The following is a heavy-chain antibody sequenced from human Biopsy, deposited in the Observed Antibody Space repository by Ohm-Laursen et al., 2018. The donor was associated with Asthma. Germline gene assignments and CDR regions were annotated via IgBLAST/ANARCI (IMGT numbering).Heavy chain of an antibody. CDR2: ISVYNGNT. J-gene: IGHJ6*02. Sequence: ASVKVSCKTSGYTFNSADITWVRQAPGQGLEWMGWISVYNGNTKVAQKLQDRVTMTTNTSTSTAYMELRSLRSDDTAVYFCARAVDYSHYYGIDVWGQGTTVTVS. CDR3: ARAVDYSHYYGIDV. CDR1: GYTFNSAD. V-gene: IGHV1-18*01. D-gene: IGHD3-10*01.